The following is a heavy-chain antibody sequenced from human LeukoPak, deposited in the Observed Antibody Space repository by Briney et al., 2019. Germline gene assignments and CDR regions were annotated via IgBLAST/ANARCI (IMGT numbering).Heavy chain of an antibody. Sequence: ASVKVSCKASGYTFTSYYMHWVRQAPGQGLEWMGLINPTGGSTGYAQKFQGRVTMTEDTSTDTAYMELSSLRSEDTAVYYCATLYYPHPRYYFDYWGQGTLVTVSS. CDR1: GYTFTSYY. CDR2: INPTGGST. CDR3: ATLYYPHPRYYFDY. J-gene: IGHJ4*02. D-gene: IGHD3-10*01. V-gene: IGHV1-46*01.